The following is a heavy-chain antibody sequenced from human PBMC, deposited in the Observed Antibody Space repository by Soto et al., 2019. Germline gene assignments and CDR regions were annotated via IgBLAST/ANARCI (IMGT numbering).Heavy chain of an antibody. D-gene: IGHD4-4*01. CDR3: ARVQLERGLATVTTPTGDAFDI. J-gene: IGHJ3*02. V-gene: IGHV3-7*01. Sequence: GGSLRLSCAASGFTFSSYWMSWVRQAPGKGLEWVANIKQDGSEKYYVDSVKGRFTISRDNAKNSLYLQMNSLRAEDTAVYYCARVQLERGLATVTTPTGDAFDIWGQGTMVTVSS. CDR2: IKQDGSEK. CDR1: GFTFSSYW.